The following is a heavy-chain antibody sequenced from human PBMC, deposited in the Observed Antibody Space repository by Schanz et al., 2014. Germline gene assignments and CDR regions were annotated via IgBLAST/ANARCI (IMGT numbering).Heavy chain of an antibody. V-gene: IGHV3-21*05. CDR2: ISSDNNYA. Sequence: EVQLVESGGGVAQPGGSLRLSCAASGFSFSGYGMHWVRQAPGKGLEWVSYISSDNNYAYYADSMRGRFTISRDNAKNSLYLQMNSLRAEDTAVYYCARDGAGRAPDAFDIWGQGTMVTVSS. CDR3: ARDGAGRAPDAFDI. J-gene: IGHJ3*02. D-gene: IGHD1-26*01. CDR1: GFSFSGYG.